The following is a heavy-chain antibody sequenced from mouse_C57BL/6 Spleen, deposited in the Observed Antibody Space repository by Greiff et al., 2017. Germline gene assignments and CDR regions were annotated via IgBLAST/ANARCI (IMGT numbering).Heavy chain of an antibody. V-gene: IGHV5-17*01. CDR1: GFTFSDYG. D-gene: IGHD1-1*01. J-gene: IGHJ4*01. Sequence: EVHLVESGGGLVKPGGSLKLSCAASGFTFSDYGMHWVRQAPEKGLEWVAYISSGSSTIYYADTVKGRFTISRENAKNTLFLQMNSLRSEDTAMYYCARPITTVGYAMDYWGQGTSVTVSS. CDR3: ARPITTVGYAMDY. CDR2: ISSGSSTI.